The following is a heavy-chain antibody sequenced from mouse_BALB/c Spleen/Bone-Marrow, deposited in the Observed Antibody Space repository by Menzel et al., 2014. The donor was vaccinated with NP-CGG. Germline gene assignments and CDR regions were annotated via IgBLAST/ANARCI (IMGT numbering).Heavy chain of an antibody. CDR1: GFSFSGYG. D-gene: IGHD2-4*01. J-gene: IGHJ3*01. V-gene: IGHV5-6-3*01. Sequence: EVKLQESGGGLVQPGGSLKLSCAASGFSFSGYGMSWVRQTPDKRLELVATINSNGGSTYYSDSVKGRFTISRDNAKNTLYLQMSILKSEDTAMYYCARGYDYDSWFAYWGQGTLVTVSA. CDR3: ARGYDYDSWFAY. CDR2: INSNGGST.